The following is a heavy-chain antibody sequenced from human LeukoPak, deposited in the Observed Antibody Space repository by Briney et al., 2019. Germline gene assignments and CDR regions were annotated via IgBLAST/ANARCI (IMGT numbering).Heavy chain of an antibody. CDR3: AKDSKVAAAGYFFDY. Sequence: GRSLRLSCAASGFTFNNYGMHWVRQAPGKGLEWVAVVATDGRDKKYADSVKGRFTIPRDNSKNTLYLEMNSLRPEDTAVYHCAKDSKVAAAGYFFDYWGQGTLVTVSP. J-gene: IGHJ4*02. D-gene: IGHD6-13*01. CDR2: VATDGRDK. CDR1: GFTFNNYG. V-gene: IGHV3-30*18.